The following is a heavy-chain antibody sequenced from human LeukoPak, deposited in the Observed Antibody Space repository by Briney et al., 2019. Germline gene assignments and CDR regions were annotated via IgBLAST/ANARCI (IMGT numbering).Heavy chain of an antibody. Sequence: PGGSLRLSCAASGFTFSNYVIRWVRQAPGKGLEWLAVISYDGTNKYYADFVKGRFTISRDHSQSTVDLQMNTLGGADTAVYYCVRSPTYYNMDVWGKGTTVTVSS. CDR2: ISYDGTNK. CDR1: GFTFSNYV. CDR3: VRSPTYYNMDV. V-gene: IGHV3-30*03. J-gene: IGHJ6*03.